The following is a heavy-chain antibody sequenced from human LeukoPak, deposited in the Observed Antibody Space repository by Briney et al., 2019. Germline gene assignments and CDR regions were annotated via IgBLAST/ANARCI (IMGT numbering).Heavy chain of an antibody. D-gene: IGHD3-16*01. CDR3: ARGGGLDV. CDR1: GFTFSSYW. CDR2: INHNGNVN. V-gene: IGHV3-7*03. Sequence: PGGSLRLSGAASGFTFSSYWMNWARQAPGKGLEWVASINHNGNVNYYVDSVKGRFTISRDNAKNSPYLQMSNLRAEDTAVYFCARGGGLDVWGQGATVTVSS. J-gene: IGHJ6*02.